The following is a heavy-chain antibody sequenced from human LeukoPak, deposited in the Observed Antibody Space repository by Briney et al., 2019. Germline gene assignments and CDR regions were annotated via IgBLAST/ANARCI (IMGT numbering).Heavy chain of an antibody. CDR3: AKDLWDYDILTGHSPVGY. D-gene: IGHD3-9*01. J-gene: IGHJ4*02. V-gene: IGHV3-7*01. Sequence: PGGSLRLSCAASGFTFSSYWMSWVRQAPGKGLEWVANIKQDGSNKYYADSVKGRFTISRDNSKNTLYLQMNSLRAEDTAVYYCAKDLWDYDILTGHSPVGYWGQGTLVTVSS. CDR2: IKQDGSNK. CDR1: GFTFSSYW.